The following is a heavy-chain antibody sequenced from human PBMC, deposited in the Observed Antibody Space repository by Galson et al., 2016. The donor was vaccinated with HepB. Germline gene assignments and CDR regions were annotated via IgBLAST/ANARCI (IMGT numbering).Heavy chain of an antibody. CDR3: ARVNMEVDMEGTENNWFDP. CDR1: GASISSYY. CDR2: IYYSGST. Sequence: LTCTVSGASISSYYWSWIRQPPGKGLEWIGYIYYSGSTNYNPSLKSRVTISVDVSKKQFSLKVTSVTAADTAVYYCARVNMEVDMEGTENNWFDPWGQGTLVTVSS. D-gene: IGHD5-12*01. V-gene: IGHV4-59*01. J-gene: IGHJ5*02.